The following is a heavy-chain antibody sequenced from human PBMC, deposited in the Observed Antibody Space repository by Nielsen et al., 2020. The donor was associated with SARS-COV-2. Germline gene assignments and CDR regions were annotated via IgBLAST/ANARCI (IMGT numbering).Heavy chain of an antibody. V-gene: IGHV3-49*02. Sequence: WIRQPPGKGLEWVGFIRSKACGGTTEYAASVKGRFTISRDDSKSIAYLQMNSLKTEDTAVYYCTRVAYDFWSGSTYYMDVWGKGTTVTVSS. J-gene: IGHJ6*03. CDR3: TRVAYDFWSGSTYYMDV. CDR2: IRSKACGGTT. D-gene: IGHD3-3*01.